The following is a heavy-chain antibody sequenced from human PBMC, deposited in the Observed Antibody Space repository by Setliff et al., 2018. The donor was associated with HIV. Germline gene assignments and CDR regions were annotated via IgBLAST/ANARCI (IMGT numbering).Heavy chain of an antibody. CDR3: SARATTGDYHDSFDF. CDR1: SNTFINDV. J-gene: IGHJ4*02. V-gene: IGHV1-18*04. D-gene: IGHD4-17*01. CDR2: ISVYNGKG. Sequence: ASVQVSCKASSNTFINDVFNWVRQAPGQGLEWMGWISVYNGKGNYEQTSQERIAMTTDTSTSTVYMELRSLVTDATAVYYCSARATTGDYHDSFDFWGQGTLVTVSS.